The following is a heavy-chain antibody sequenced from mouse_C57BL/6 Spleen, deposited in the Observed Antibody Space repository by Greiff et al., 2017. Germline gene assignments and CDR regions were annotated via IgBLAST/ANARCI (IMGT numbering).Heavy chain of an antibody. CDR2: INPSSGYT. Sequence: VQLQQSGAELAKPGASVKLSCKASGYTFTSYWMHWVKQRPGQGLEWIGYINPSSGYTKYNQKFKDKATLTADKSSSTAYMQLSSLTYEDSAVYDCARPYYSNYPYFDYWGQGTTLTVSS. V-gene: IGHV1-7*01. CDR3: ARPYYSNYPYFDY. CDR1: GYTFTSYW. D-gene: IGHD2-5*01. J-gene: IGHJ2*01.